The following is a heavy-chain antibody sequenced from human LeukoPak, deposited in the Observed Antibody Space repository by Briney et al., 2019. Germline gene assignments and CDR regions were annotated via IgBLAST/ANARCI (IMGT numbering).Heavy chain of an antibody. CDR3: AYSYYGSGSYKN. V-gene: IGHV4-34*01. CDR1: GGSFSGYY. J-gene: IGHJ4*02. CDR2: INHSGST. Sequence: SETLSLTCAVYGGSFSGYYWSWIRQPPGKGLEWIGEINHSGSTNYNPSLKSRVTISVDTSKNQLSLKRSSVTAADTAVYYCAYSYYGSGSYKNWGQGTLVTVSS. D-gene: IGHD3-10*01.